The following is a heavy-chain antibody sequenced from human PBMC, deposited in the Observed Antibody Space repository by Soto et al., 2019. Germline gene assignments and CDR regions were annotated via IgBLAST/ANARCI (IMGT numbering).Heavy chain of an antibody. CDR1: GFTVKNYQ. Sequence: PGGSLRLSCAASGFTVKNYQMNWVRQAPGKGLEWVSVIYSGGVTFYPDPVKGRFTTIRDTSKNTVYLQVNSLRADDTAIYYCARDPSTTGYYGLDVWGQGTTVTVSS. CDR3: ARDPSTTGYYGLDV. J-gene: IGHJ6*02. CDR2: IYSGGVT. V-gene: IGHV3-53*01.